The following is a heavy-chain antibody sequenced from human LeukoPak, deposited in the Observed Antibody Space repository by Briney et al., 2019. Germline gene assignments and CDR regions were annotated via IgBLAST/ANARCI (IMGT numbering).Heavy chain of an antibody. V-gene: IGHV3-48*02. Sequence: GGSLRLSCAASGFTVSSNYMSWVRQAPGKGLEWVSYISSTSSTIYYADSVKGRFTISRDNAKNSLFLQVNSLRDEDTAFYYCARDLISGAYTFDYWGQGTLVTVSS. CDR3: ARDLISGAYTFDY. CDR2: ISSTSSTI. CDR1: GFTVSSNY. J-gene: IGHJ4*02. D-gene: IGHD1-26*01.